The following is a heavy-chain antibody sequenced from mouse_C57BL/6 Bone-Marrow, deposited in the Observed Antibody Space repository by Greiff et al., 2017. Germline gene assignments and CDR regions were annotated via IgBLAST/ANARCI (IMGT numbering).Heavy chain of an antibody. CDR2: ISSGSSTI. D-gene: IGHD2-5*01. J-gene: IGHJ4*01. CDR1: GFTFSDYG. CDR3: KYYSNSYYYAMDY. Sequence: EVQVVESGGGLVKPGGSLKLSCAASGFTFSDYGMHWVRQAPEKGLEWVAYISSGSSTIYYADTVKGLFTISRDNAKNTPFLQMTSLRSEDTAMYYCKYYSNSYYYAMDYWGQGTSVTVSS. V-gene: IGHV5-17*01.